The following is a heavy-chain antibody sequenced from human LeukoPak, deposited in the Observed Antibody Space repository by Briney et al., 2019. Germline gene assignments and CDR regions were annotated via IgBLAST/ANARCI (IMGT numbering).Heavy chain of an antibody. CDR2: MIPILGIA. J-gene: IGHJ1*01. CDR1: GGTFSSYT. D-gene: IGHD6-13*01. CDR3: RRGGVAAAGTYCQH. V-gene: IGHV1-69*02. Sequence: ASVKVSCKASGGTFSSYTISWVRQAPGHGLEWMGRMIPILGIANYAQKFQGRVTITADKSTSTAYMELSSLRSEDTAVYYCRRGGVAAAGTYCQHLGQGTLVTDSS.